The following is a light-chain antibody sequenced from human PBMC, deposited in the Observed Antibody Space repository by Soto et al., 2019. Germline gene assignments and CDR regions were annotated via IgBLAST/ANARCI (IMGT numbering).Light chain of an antibody. CDR3: GSWDNSLSGFV. CDR2: ASN. CDR1: SSGIGNNY. Sequence: QSALTQPPSVSAAPGQKVIISRSGSSSGIGNNYVSWYQQLPGTAPKLLIYASNRRPLGISDRFSASKSGTSAALGISGLQSGDEADYYCGSWDNSLSGFVFGTGTKVTVL. V-gene: IGLV1-51*02. J-gene: IGLJ1*01.